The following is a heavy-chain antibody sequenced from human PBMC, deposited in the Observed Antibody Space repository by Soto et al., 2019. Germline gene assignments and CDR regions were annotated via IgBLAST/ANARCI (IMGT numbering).Heavy chain of an antibody. CDR1: GFTFSSYS. V-gene: IGHV3-48*01. CDR3: ARDLGYSGHMDV. J-gene: IGHJ6*03. D-gene: IGHD2-15*01. Sequence: PGGSLRLSCAASGFTFSSYSMNWVRQAPGKGQEWVSYISSSSSTIYYADSVKGRFTISRDNAKNSLYLQMNSLRAEDTAVYYCARDLGYSGHMDVWGKGTTVTVSS. CDR2: ISSSSSTI.